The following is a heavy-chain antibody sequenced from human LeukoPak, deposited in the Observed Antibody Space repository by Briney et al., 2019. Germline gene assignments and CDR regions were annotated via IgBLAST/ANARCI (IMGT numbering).Heavy chain of an antibody. CDR1: GYTFTGYY. Sequence: ASVKVSCKASGYTFTGYYMHWVRQAPGQGLEWMGWINPNSGGTNYAQKFQGRVTMTRDTSISTAYMELSRLRSDDTAVYYCARGSGYSGYDFDYWGQGTLATVSS. V-gene: IGHV1-2*02. CDR3: ARGSGYSGYDFDY. CDR2: INPNSGGT. D-gene: IGHD5-12*01. J-gene: IGHJ4*02.